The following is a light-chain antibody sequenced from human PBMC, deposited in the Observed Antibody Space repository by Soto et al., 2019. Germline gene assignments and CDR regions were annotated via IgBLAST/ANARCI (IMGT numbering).Light chain of an antibody. J-gene: IGLJ2*01. CDR2: GNN. CDR3: QSYDSSLVHVV. CDR1: SSNIGAGYD. V-gene: IGLV1-40*01. Sequence: QSVLTQPPSVSGAPGQRVTISCTGSSSNIGAGYDVHWYQQLPGTAPKLLIYGNNNRPSGVPDRFSGSKSDTSASLAITGLQDADEADYYCQSYDSSLVHVVFGGGTKVTVL.